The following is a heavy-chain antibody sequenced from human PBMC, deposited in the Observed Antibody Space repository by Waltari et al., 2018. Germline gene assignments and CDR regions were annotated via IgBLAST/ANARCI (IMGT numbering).Heavy chain of an antibody. CDR2: IHRRVKA. J-gene: IGHJ4*02. D-gene: IGHD2-15*01. CDR3: ARDRGKGLYLDS. V-gene: IGHV4-4*02. Sequence: QVQLQESGPGLVKPSGTLSLTCAVSGDSMSNNYWWSWVRQPPGKGLEWIGQIHRRVKANYNPSLESRVTVSIDTSNNQLSLKVTSATTADTAVYYCARDRGKGLYLDSWGQGTLVTVSP. CDR1: GDSMSNNYW.